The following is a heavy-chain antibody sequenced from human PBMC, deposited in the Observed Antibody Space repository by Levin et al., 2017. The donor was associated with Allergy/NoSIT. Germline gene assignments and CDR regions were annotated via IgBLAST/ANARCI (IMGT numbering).Heavy chain of an antibody. D-gene: IGHD7-27*01. J-gene: IGHJ4*02. V-gene: IGHV3-21*01. CDR2: ITSSSTDI. CDR3: VSEATPGEGRFDY. Sequence: KTGGSLRLSCVASGFTFTTYIMNWVRQAPGKGLEWVSSITSSSTDIYYAASVRGRFTVSRDNAANSMYLQMSSLRDEDTAVYYCVSEATPGEGRFDYWGQGTLVTVSS. CDR1: GFTFTTYI.